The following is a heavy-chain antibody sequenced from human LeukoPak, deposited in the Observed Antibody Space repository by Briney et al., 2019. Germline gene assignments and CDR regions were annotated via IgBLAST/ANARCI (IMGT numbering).Heavy chain of an antibody. CDR1: GGSISSSSYY. CDR3: ARQVVVNMGVYFDY. CDR2: IYYSGST. V-gene: IGHV4-39*01. D-gene: IGHD3-22*01. Sequence: SETLSLTCTVSGGSISSSSYYWGWIRQPPGKGLEWIGSIYYSGSTYYNPSLKSRVTISVDTSKNQFSLKLSSVTAADTAVYYCARQVVVNMGVYFDYWGQGTLVTVSS. J-gene: IGHJ4*02.